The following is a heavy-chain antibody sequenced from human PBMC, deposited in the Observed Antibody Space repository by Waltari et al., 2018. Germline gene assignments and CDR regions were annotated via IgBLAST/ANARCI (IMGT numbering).Heavy chain of an antibody. CDR1: GFTFSSYS. J-gene: IGHJ4*02. D-gene: IGHD6-13*01. Sequence: EVQLVESGGGLVKPGGSLRLSCAASGFTFSSYSMHWVRQAPGKGLEWVSSISSSSSYIYYADSVKGRFTISRDNAKNSLYLQMNSLRAEDTAVYYCARDPKSQAAAGDWGQGTLVTVSS. CDR2: ISSSSSYI. V-gene: IGHV3-21*01. CDR3: ARDPKSQAAAGD.